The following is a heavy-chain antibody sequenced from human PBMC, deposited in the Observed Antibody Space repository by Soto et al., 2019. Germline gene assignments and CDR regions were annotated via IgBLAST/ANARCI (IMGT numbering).Heavy chain of an antibody. J-gene: IGHJ4*02. CDR3: ARSRSVLEWLRHIKTVPGIDY. CDR2: ISSSSSTI. CDR1: GFTFSSYS. D-gene: IGHD5-12*01. V-gene: IGHV3-48*01. Sequence: GGSLRRSCAASGFTFSSYSMNWVRQAPGKGLEWVSYISSSSSTIYYADSVKGRFTISRDNAKNSLYLQMNSLRAEDTAVYYCARSRSVLEWLRHIKTVPGIDYWGQGTLVTVSS.